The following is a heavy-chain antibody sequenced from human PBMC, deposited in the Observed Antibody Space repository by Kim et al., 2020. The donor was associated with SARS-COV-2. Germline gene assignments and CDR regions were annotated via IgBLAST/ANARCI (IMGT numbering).Heavy chain of an antibody. CDR3: ARDRGAAAATQYNWFDP. Sequence: ASVKVSCKASGYTFTGYYMHWVRQAPGQGLEWMGWINPNSGGTNYAQKFQGWVTMTRDTSISTAYMELSRLRSDDTAVYYCARDRGAAAATQYNWFDPWGQGTLVTVSS. D-gene: IGHD6-13*01. J-gene: IGHJ5*02. CDR1: GYTFTGYY. V-gene: IGHV1-2*04. CDR2: INPNSGGT.